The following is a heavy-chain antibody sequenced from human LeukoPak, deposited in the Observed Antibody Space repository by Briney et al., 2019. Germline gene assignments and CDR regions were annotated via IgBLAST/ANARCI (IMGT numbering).Heavy chain of an antibody. D-gene: IGHD3-22*01. V-gene: IGHV1-2*04. CDR1: GYTFTGYY. Sequence: ASVKVSRKASGYTFTGYYMHWVRQAPGQGLEWMGWINPNSGGTNYAQKFQGWVTMTRDTSISTAYMELSRLRSDDTAVYYCAITYYYDSSGYPAFDYWGQGTLVTVSS. J-gene: IGHJ4*02. CDR2: INPNSGGT. CDR3: AITYYYDSSGYPAFDY.